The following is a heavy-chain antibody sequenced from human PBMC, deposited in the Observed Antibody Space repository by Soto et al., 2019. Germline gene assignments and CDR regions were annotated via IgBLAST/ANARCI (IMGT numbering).Heavy chain of an antibody. Sequence: GASVKVSCKASGYTFTGYYMHWVRQAPGQGLEWMGWINPNSGGTNYAQKFQGWVTMTRDTFISTAYMELSRLRSDDTAVYYCARDSEGPYYYGSGENNWFEPWGQGTLVTVSS. V-gene: IGHV1-2*04. CDR3: ARDSEGPYYYGSGENNWFEP. CDR1: GYTFTGYY. CDR2: INPNSGGT. D-gene: IGHD3-10*01. J-gene: IGHJ5*02.